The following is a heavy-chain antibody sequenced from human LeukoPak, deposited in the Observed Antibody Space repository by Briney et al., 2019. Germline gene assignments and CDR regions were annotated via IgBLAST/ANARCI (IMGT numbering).Heavy chain of an antibody. Sequence: SETLSLTCAVCGGSFSGYYWSWIRQPPGKGLEWIGEINHSGSTNYNPSLKSRVTISVDTSKNQFSLKLSSVTAADTAVYYCARGRVRYSSSNHRFDPWGQGTLVTVSS. CDR3: ARGRVRYSSSNHRFDP. D-gene: IGHD6-13*01. J-gene: IGHJ5*02. CDR1: GGSFSGYY. V-gene: IGHV4-34*01. CDR2: INHSGST.